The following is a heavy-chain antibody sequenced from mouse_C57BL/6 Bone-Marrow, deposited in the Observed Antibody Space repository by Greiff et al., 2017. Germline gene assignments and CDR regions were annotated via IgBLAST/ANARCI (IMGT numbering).Heavy chain of an antibody. CDR1: GYTFTDYE. J-gene: IGHJ3*01. D-gene: IGHD2-5*01. V-gene: IGHV1-15*01. Sequence: VQLQQSGAELVRPGASVTLSCKASGYTFTDYEMHWVKQTPVHGLEWIGALDPETGGTAYNQKFKGKAILTADKSSSTAYMELRSLTSEDSAVYYCTRTRAYYSNYLAGFAYWGQGTLDTVSA. CDR2: LDPETGGT. CDR3: TRTRAYYSNYLAGFAY.